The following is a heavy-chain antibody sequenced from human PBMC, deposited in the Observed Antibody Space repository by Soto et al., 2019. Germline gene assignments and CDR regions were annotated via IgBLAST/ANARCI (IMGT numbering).Heavy chain of an antibody. Sequence: QVQLVQSGAEVKKPGASVKVSCKASGYTFTSYGISWVRQAPGQGLEWMGWISAYNGNTNYAQKLQGRVTMTTETAKSTAYMELRRLRSADTAVYYCASFSIAATDPYGMDVWGQGTTVTVSS. CDR1: GYTFTSYG. CDR2: ISAYNGNT. D-gene: IGHD6-13*01. CDR3: ASFSIAATDPYGMDV. V-gene: IGHV1-18*01. J-gene: IGHJ6*02.